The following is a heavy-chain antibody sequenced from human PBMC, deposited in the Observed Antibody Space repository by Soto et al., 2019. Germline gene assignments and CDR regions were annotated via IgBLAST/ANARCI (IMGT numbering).Heavy chain of an antibody. J-gene: IGHJ4*02. V-gene: IGHV3-74*01. CDR2: INTDGSTT. CDR3: ARVGVGAYHFDY. D-gene: IGHD1-26*01. Sequence: EVQLVDSGGGLVQPGGSLRLSCAASGFTFNTYWMHWVRQAPGKGLVWVSRINTDGSTTNYADSVEGRFTISRDNAKNTLYLQMNSLRAEDTAVYYCARVGVGAYHFDYWGQGTLVTVSS. CDR1: GFTFNTYW.